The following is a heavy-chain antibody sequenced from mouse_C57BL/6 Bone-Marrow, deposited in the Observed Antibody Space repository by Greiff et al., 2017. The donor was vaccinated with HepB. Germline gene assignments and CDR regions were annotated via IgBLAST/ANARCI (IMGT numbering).Heavy chain of an antibody. CDR3: ARWYSKRGAFAY. Sequence: VQLQQPGAELVMPGASVKLSCKASGYTFTSYWMHWVKQRPGQGLEWIGEVDPSDSYTNYNQKFKGKSTLTVDKSSSTVYMQLSSLTSEDSAVYYCARWYSKRGAFAYWGQGTLVTVSA. V-gene: IGHV1-69*01. D-gene: IGHD2-5*01. CDR1: GYTFTSYW. J-gene: IGHJ3*01. CDR2: VDPSDSYT.